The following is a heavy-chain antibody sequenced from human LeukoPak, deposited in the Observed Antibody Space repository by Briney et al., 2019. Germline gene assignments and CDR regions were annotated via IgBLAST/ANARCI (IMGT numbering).Heavy chain of an antibody. J-gene: IGHJ4*01. V-gene: IGHV3-48*01. Sequence: GGSLRLSCAASGFNFIDYSMNWVRQAPGKGLEWISYIGISSGNTKYADSVKGRLTISRDKARNSLYLQMNSLRVEDTAVYYCARDHRYAFDNWGHGTLVTVSS. CDR1: GFNFIDYS. CDR2: IGISSGNT. CDR3: ARDHRYAFDN. D-gene: IGHD5-12*01.